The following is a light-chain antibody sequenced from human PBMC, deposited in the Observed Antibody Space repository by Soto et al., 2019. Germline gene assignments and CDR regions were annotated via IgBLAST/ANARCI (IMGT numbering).Light chain of an antibody. J-gene: IGLJ2*01. CDR2: EVS. CDR3: SSYTSNNTPHVV. CDR1: GSDIGGYHY. V-gene: IGLV2-14*01. Sequence: QSALTQPASVSGPPGQSITISCTGTGSDIGGYHYVSWYQQHPGKAPKLMIYEVSNRPSGVSNRFSGSKSGNTASLTISGLQAEDEADYYCSSYTSNNTPHVVFGGGTKLTVL.